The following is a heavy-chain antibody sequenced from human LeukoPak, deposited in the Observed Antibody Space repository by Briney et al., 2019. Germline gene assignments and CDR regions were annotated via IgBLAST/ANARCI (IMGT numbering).Heavy chain of an antibody. J-gene: IGHJ4*02. V-gene: IGHV3-21*01. Sequence: GGSLRLSCAASGFTFSSYSTNWVRQAPGKGLEWVSSISSSSSYLYYADSVKGRFTISRDNAKNSLYLQMNSLRAEDTAVYYCARDRPPDPTHPLIVVVPAYFDYWGQGTLVTVSS. CDR2: ISSSSSYL. CDR1: GFTFSSYS. D-gene: IGHD2-2*01. CDR3: ARDRPPDPTHPLIVVVPAYFDY.